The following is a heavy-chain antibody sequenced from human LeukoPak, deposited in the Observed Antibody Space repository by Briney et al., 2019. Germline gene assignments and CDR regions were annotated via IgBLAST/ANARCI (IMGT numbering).Heavy chain of an antibody. J-gene: IGHJ6*02. CDR2: IISIFGTA. CDR3: AREWERPGAYDFWSGERYGMDV. CDR1: GGTFSSYA. V-gene: IGHV1-69*13. D-gene: IGHD3-3*01. Sequence: GASVKVSCKASGGTFSSYAISWVRQAPGQGLEWMGGIISIFGTANCAQKFQGRVTITADESTSTAYMELSSLRSEDTAVYYCAREWERPGAYDFWSGERYGMDVWGQGTTVTVSS.